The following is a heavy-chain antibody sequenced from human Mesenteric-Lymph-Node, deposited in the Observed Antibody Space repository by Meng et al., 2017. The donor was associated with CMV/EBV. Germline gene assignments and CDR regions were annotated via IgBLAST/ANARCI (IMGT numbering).Heavy chain of an antibody. CDR1: GFIFTDYT. CDR3: ARDFHNSDY. V-gene: IGHV3-21*01. Sequence: GESLKISCAASGFIFTDYTINWVRQAPGRGLEWLSSISSSTTIIYYADSVEGRFTISRDNAKKSVYLQMNSLRAEDTAMYHCARDFHNSDYWGQGTLVTVSS. CDR2: ISSSTTII. D-gene: IGHD1-20*01. J-gene: IGHJ4*01.